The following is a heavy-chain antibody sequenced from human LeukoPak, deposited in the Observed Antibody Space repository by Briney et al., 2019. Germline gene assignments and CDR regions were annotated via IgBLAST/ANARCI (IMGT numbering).Heavy chain of an antibody. D-gene: IGHD1-26*01. CDR2: INHSGST. Sequence: SETLSLICAVYGGSFSGYYWSWIRQPPGKGLEWIGEINHSGSTNYNPSLKSRVTISVDTSKNQFSLKLSSVTAADTAVYYCARSGSYFRVYYFDYWGQGTLVTVSS. V-gene: IGHV4-34*01. J-gene: IGHJ4*02. CDR3: ARSGSYFRVYYFDY. CDR1: GGSFSGYY.